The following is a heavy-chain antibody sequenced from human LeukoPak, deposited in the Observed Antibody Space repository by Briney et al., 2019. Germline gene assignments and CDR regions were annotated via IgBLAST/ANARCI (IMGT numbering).Heavy chain of an antibody. Sequence: GGSLRLSCAASGFTVSSYSMNWVRQAPGKGLEWASSISSSSSYIYYADSVKGRFTISRDNAKNSLYLQMNSLRAEDTAVYYCARESRRVGEGDFDYWGQGTLVTVSS. CDR3: ARESRRVGEGDFDY. CDR2: ISSSSSYI. D-gene: IGHD1-26*01. J-gene: IGHJ4*02. CDR1: GFTVSSYS. V-gene: IGHV3-21*01.